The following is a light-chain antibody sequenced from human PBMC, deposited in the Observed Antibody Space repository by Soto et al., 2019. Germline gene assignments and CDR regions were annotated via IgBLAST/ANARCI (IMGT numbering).Light chain of an antibody. CDR3: MQALKTPYT. Sequence: DIVMTQSPLSLPVTPGEPASISCRSSQSLLHGNGYNYLDWYLQKPGQSPQLLIYLGSNRASGVPDRFSGSGSGTDFTLKLSRVEAEDVGVYYCMQALKTPYTFGQGTKLEIK. CDR2: LGS. V-gene: IGKV2-28*01. CDR1: QSLLHGNGYNY. J-gene: IGKJ2*01.